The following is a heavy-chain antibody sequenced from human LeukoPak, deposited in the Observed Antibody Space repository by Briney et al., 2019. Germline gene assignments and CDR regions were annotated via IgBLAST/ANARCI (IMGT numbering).Heavy chain of an antibody. CDR3: ARMYQHGQANWFDP. J-gene: IGHJ5*02. V-gene: IGHV1-69*04. CDR1: VGTVSSYA. Sequence: SVKLSCTASVGTVSSYAISWVRQAPGPGLEWMGRIIPILGIANYAQKFQGRVTITADNSTSTAYMELSSLTAEDTAVYYCARMYQHGQANWFDPWGQGTLVTVSS. D-gene: IGHD2-2*01. CDR2: IIPILGIA.